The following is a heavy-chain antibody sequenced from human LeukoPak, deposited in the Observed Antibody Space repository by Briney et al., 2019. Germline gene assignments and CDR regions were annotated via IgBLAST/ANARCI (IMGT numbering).Heavy chain of an antibody. D-gene: IGHD3/OR15-3a*01. CDR1: GGNFNNYA. V-gene: IGHV1-69*04. CDR3: ARRTDAVDDAFDI. J-gene: IGHJ3*02. CDR2: IIPALDRA. Sequence: ASVKVSCKAAGGNFNNYAVNWLRHAPGQGPQWMGRIIPALDRANYAHNFQGRLTMTADKSTKTAYMELSSLRSEDTGMYFCARRTDAVDDAFDIWGQGTMLTVSS.